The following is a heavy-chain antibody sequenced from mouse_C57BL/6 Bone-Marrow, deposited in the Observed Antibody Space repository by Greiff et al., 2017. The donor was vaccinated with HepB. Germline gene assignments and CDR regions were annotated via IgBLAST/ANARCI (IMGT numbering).Heavy chain of an antibody. CDR1: GFNIKDYY. CDR2: IDPEDGDT. D-gene: IGHD1-1*01. Sequence: EVKLQESGAELVRPGASVKLSCTASGFNIKDYYMHWVKQRPEQGLEWIGRIDPEDGDTEYAPKFQGKATMTADTSSNTAYLQLSSLTSEDTAVYYCTRGYGSSKGFAYWGQGTLVTVSA. V-gene: IGHV14-1*01. J-gene: IGHJ3*01. CDR3: TRGYGSSKGFAY.